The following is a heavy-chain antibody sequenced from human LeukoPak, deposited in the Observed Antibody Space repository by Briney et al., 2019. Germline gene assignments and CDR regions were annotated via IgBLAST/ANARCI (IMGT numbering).Heavy chain of an antibody. V-gene: IGHV3-30*02. CDR2: IRYDGSNK. CDR3: AKDGGSTRTFDY. CDR1: GFTFSSYG. J-gene: IGHJ4*02. Sequence: PGGSLRLSCAASGFTFSSYGMHWVRQAPGKGLEWVAFIRYDGSNKYYADSVKGRFTISRDNSKNTLYLQMNSLRAEDTAVYYCAKDGGSTRTFDYWGQGTLVTVSS. D-gene: IGHD3-16*01.